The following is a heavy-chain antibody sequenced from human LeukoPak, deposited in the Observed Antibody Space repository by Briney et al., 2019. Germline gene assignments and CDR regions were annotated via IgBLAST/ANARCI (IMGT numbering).Heavy chain of an antibody. CDR3: AFQGFTIFGVAPPPFDY. CDR1: GVSIISYY. Sequence: PSETLSLTCTVSGVSIISYYWSWIRQPPGKGLEWIGYIYYSGSTNYNPSLKSRVTISVDTSKNQFSLKLSSVTAADTAVYYCAFQGFTIFGVAPPPFDYWGQGTLVTVSS. D-gene: IGHD3-3*01. J-gene: IGHJ4*02. V-gene: IGHV4-59*08. CDR2: IYYSGST.